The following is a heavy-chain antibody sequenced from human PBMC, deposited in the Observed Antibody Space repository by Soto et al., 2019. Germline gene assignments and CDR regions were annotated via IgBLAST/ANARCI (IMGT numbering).Heavy chain of an antibody. J-gene: IGHJ4*02. Sequence: GGSLRLSCAASGFTFSSYSMNWVRQAPGKGLEWVSSISSSSSYIYYTDSLKGRFTISRDNAKNALYLQMNSLRGEDTVVYYCAREESYYDSSGYYPFDYWGQGTLVTVSS. CDR3: AREESYYDSSGYYPFDY. CDR1: GFTFSSYS. V-gene: IGHV3-21*01. CDR2: ISSSSSYI. D-gene: IGHD3-22*01.